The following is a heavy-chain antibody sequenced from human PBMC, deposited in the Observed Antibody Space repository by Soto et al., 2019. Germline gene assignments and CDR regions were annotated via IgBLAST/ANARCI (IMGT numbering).Heavy chain of an antibody. J-gene: IGHJ4*02. Sequence: QVQLVQSGAEVKQPESSVKVSCKAPGGTFSTYAISWVRQAPGQGLEWMGGIIPMFGTANYAQRFQDRVTITADESTNTVYMELSSLRSEDTAVYSCASGIQLWLRRINNGYSGWGQGTLVTVSS. CDR1: GGTFSTYA. V-gene: IGHV1-69*12. CDR2: IIPMFGTA. CDR3: ASGIQLWLRRINNGYSG. D-gene: IGHD5-18*01.